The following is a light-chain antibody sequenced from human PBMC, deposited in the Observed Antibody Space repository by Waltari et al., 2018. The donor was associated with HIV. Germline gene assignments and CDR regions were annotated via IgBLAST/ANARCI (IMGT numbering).Light chain of an antibody. Sequence: SFELTQPPSVSVSPGQTARITCSGDALSKQLTFWYQKKPAQAPVLVIYKDTGRPAGIPGRFSGSTSGTTATLTISGVQAEDEADYYCQSTNVVRVFGGGTKLTVL. CDR1: ALSKQL. J-gene: IGLJ3*02. CDR2: KDT. V-gene: IGLV3-25*03. CDR3: QSTNVVRV.